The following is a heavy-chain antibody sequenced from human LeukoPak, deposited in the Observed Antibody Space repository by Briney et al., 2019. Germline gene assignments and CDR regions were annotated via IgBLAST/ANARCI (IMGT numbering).Heavy chain of an antibody. CDR2: IYYSGST. D-gene: IGHD3-3*01. J-gene: IGHJ1*01. CDR1: GGSIRTYH. Sequence: SETLSLTCTVSGGSIRTYHWNWIRPPPGEGLEWIGYIYYSGSTDYNPSLKSRVTMSVDTSNNQFSLNLSSVTAADTAVYYCASRDYDFWSWGQGTLVTVSS. CDR3: ASRDYDFWS. V-gene: IGHV4-59*01.